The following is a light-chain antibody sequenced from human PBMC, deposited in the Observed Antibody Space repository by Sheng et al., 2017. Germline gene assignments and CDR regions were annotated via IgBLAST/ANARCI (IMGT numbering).Light chain of an antibody. CDR1: QGISNQ. V-gene: IGKV1-17*03. Sequence: DVQMTQSPSAMSASVGDRVTITCRASQGISNQLGWFQQKPGQVPKRLIYTTSNLQSGVPSRFSGSGSGTEFTLTISSLQPEDFATYYCLQVNSYPLTFGGGTKVELK. CDR2: TTS. CDR3: LQVNSYPLT. J-gene: IGKJ4*01.